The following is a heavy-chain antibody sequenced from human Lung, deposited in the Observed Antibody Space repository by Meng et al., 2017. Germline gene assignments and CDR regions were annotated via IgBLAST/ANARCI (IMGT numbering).Heavy chain of an antibody. CDR3: ARDVAGRGGY. J-gene: IGHJ4*02. D-gene: IGHD2-15*01. V-gene: IGHV3-74*01. CDR1: GFTFSSYW. Sequence: VQLVGSGGGLVQPGGSLRLSCAASGFTFSSYWMHWARQAPGKGLVWVSRINTDGTTTTYADSVKGRFTISRDNAKNTLYLQMNSLRGEDTAVYYCARDVAGRGGYWGQGTLVTVSS. CDR2: INTDGTTT.